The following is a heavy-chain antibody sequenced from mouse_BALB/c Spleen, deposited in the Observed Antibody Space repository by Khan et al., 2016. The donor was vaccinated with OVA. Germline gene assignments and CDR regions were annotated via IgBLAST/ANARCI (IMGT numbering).Heavy chain of an antibody. CDR1: GYSITSGYG. Sequence: EVQLQESGPGLVKPSQSLSLTCTVTGYSITSGYGWNWIRQFPGNKLEWMGYISYSGSTNYNPSLKRRISITRDTSKNQFFLQLNSVTIEDAATYYCARTARIKYWGQGTTLTVSS. D-gene: IGHD1-2*01. J-gene: IGHJ2*01. CDR2: ISYSGST. CDR3: ARTARIKY. V-gene: IGHV3-2*02.